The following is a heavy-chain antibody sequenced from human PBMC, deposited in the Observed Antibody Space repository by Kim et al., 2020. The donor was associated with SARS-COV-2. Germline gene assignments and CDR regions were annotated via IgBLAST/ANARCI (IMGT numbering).Heavy chain of an antibody. Sequence: SVKGRFTISRDNAKNSLYLQMNSLRAEDTAVYYCARDLYCGGDCYSALDYWGQGTLVTVSS. CDR3: ARDLYCGGDCYSALDY. J-gene: IGHJ4*02. V-gene: IGHV3-21*01. D-gene: IGHD2-21*02.